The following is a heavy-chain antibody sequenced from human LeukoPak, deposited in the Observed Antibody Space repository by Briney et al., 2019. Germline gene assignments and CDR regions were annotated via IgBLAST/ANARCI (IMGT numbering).Heavy chain of an antibody. CDR3: AKGGSGWYGSFDY. CDR1: GFTVSSNY. CDR2: IYSGGST. J-gene: IGHJ4*02. V-gene: IGHV3-66*02. Sequence: GGSLRLSCAASGFTVSSNYMSWVRQAPGKGLEWVSVIYSGGSTYYADSVKGRFTISRDNSKNTLYLQMNSLRAEDTAVYYCAKGGSGWYGSFDYWGQGTLVTVSS. D-gene: IGHD6-19*01.